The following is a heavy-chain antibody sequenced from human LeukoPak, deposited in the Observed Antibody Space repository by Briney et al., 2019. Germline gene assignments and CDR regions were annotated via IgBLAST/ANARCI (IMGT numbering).Heavy chain of an antibody. Sequence: GGSLRLSCAASGFTFTSYSMNWVRQAPGKGLEWVANIKQDGSEKYYVDSVKGRFTISRDNAKNSLYLQMNSLRAEDTAVYYCARDYRGLDGDYGDYWGQGTLVTVSS. D-gene: IGHD4-17*01. CDR2: IKQDGSEK. CDR1: GFTFTSYS. V-gene: IGHV3-7*03. CDR3: ARDYRGLDGDYGDY. J-gene: IGHJ4*02.